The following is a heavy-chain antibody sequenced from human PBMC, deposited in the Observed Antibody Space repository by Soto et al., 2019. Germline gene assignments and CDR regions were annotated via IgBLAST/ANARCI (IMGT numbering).Heavy chain of an antibody. J-gene: IGHJ4*02. CDR3: ARDMYSSSSQRFDY. CDR1: GFTFSSYA. CDR2: ISYDGSNN. V-gene: IGHV3-30-3*01. Sequence: QVQLVESGGGVVQPGRSLRLSCAASGFTFSSYAMHWVRQAPGKGLEWVASISYDGSNNYNGDTVKGRFTISRDNSKNTLYLQMNSLRAKDTAVYYCARDMYSSSSQRFDYWGQGTLVTVSS. D-gene: IGHD6-6*01.